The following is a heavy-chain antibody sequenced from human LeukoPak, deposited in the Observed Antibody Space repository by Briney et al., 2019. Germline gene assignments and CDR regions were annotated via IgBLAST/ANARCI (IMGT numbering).Heavy chain of an antibody. D-gene: IGHD7-27*01. CDR2: ISYDGSNK. Sequence: PGGSLRLSCAASGFTFSSYGMHWVRQAPGKGLEWVAVISYDGSNKYCADSVKGRFTISRDNAKNSLYLQMNSLRAEDTAVYYCATEVWGHFQHWGQGALVTVSS. V-gene: IGHV3-30*03. CDR1: GFTFSSYG. J-gene: IGHJ1*01. CDR3: ATEVWGHFQH.